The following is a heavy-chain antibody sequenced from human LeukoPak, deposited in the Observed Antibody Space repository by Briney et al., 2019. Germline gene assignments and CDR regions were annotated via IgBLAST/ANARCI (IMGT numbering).Heavy chain of an antibody. Sequence: GASVKVSCKASGYTFTNYDISWVRQAPGQGLEWMGWISAYNGNTNYPQKLQGRVTMTTDTSTNTAYMDLRSLRSDDTAVYYCARAIASTDSRYSYYYYMDVWGKGTTVTVSS. V-gene: IGHV1-18*01. D-gene: IGHD6-13*01. CDR3: ARAIASTDSRYSYYYYMDV. CDR1: GYTFTNYD. J-gene: IGHJ6*03. CDR2: ISAYNGNT.